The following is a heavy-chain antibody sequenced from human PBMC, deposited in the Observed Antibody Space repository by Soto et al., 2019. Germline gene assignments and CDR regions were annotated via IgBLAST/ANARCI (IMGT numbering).Heavy chain of an antibody. CDR2: ITPFVDTS. V-gene: IGHV1-69*06. J-gene: IGHJ6*02. Sequence: QVRLVQSGAEVKKPGSSVKVSCKVSGGTFSKYSLSWVRQTPGQGLEWMGGITPFVDTSNYAQRFLGRVTITADKSTNTAFLEVRGRKSEDTALYFCASTFFCKGSSCYSRHYYGMDVWGQGTTVTVSS. D-gene: IGHD2-21*01. CDR1: GGTFSKYS. CDR3: ASTFFCKGSSCYSRHYYGMDV.